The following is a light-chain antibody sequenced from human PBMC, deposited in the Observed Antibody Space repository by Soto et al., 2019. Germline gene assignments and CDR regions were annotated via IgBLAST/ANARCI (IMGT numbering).Light chain of an antibody. V-gene: IGLV1-44*01. CDR1: SSNIGSNT. J-gene: IGLJ2*01. Sequence: QSVLTQPPSASGTPGQRVTISCSGSSSNIGSNTVNWYQQLPGTAPKLLIYRNNHRPSGVPDRFSGYKSGTSASLAISGLQSEDEADYYCAAWDDSLNGVVFGGGTKVTVL. CDR2: RNN. CDR3: AAWDDSLNGVV.